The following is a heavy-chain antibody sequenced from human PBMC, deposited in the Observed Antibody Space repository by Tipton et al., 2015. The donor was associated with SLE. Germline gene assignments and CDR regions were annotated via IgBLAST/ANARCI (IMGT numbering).Heavy chain of an antibody. CDR3: AKGRSYYRHLDAFDI. J-gene: IGHJ3*02. V-gene: IGHV3-30*18. CDR2: IPYDGSNK. Sequence: SLRLSCAASGFTFSSYGMHWVRQAPGKGLEWVAVIPYDGSNKYYADSVKGRFTISRDNSKSTLYLEVNSLRAEDTAVYYCAKGRSYYRHLDAFDIWGQGTVVTVSS. CDR1: GFTFSSYG. D-gene: IGHD1-26*01.